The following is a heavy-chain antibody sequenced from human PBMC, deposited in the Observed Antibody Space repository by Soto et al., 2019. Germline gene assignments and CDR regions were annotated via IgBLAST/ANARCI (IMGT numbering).Heavy chain of an antibody. CDR3: AKDGLSDSPSAIDY. D-gene: IGHD6-13*01. J-gene: IGHJ4*02. CDR2: IGGSGRKT. CDR1: GFTFTKSG. V-gene: IGHV3-23*01. Sequence: LRLSCAASGFTFTKSGVSWVRQAPGKGLEWVAGIGGSGRKTYYADSVKGRFSISRDNSKNSLFLQMNSLSADDTAIYYCAKDGLSDSPSAIDYWGLGTLVTVSS.